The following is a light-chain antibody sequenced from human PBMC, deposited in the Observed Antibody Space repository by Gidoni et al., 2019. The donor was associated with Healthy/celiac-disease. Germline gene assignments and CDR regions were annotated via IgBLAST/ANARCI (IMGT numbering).Light chain of an antibody. CDR1: SSDVGGYNY. CDR2: DVS. V-gene: IGLV2-11*01. J-gene: IGLJ2*01. Sequence: QSALTQPRSVSGSPGQSVTISCTGTSSDVGGYNYVSWYQQHPGKAPKLMIYDVSKRPSGVPDRFSGSKSGNTASLTISGLQAEDDADYYCCSYAGSYTFEGVFGGGTKLTVL. CDR3: CSYAGSYTFEGV.